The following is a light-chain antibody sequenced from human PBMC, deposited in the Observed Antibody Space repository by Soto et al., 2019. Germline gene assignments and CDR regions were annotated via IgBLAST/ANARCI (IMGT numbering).Light chain of an antibody. V-gene: IGLV2-11*01. CDR1: NNDVGGYDY. CDR3: CSYAGNYRVV. CDR2: DVN. Sequence: QSVLTQPRSVSGSPGQSVTISCTGTNNDVGGYDYVSWYQQHPGKAPKLMIFDVNKRPSGVPDRFSGSKSGNTASLTISGLQAEDEAEYHCCSYAGNYRVVFGGGTKVTVL. J-gene: IGLJ2*01.